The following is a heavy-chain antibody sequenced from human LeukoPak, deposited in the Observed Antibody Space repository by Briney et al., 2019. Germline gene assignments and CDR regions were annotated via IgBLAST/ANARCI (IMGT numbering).Heavy chain of an antibody. D-gene: IGHD2-2*01. CDR3: ARVSGIVVVPAALPYNWFDP. J-gene: IGHJ5*02. Sequence: GESLKISCKGSGYSFTSYWLGWVRQMPGKGLEWMGIIYPGDSDTRYSPSFQGQVTISADKSISTAYLQWSSLKASDTAMYYCARVSGIVVVPAALPYNWFDPWGQGTLVTVSS. V-gene: IGHV5-51*01. CDR1: GYSFTSYW. CDR2: IYPGDSDT.